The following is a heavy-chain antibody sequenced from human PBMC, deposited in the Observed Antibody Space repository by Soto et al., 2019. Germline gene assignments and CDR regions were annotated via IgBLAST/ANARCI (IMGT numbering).Heavy chain of an antibody. J-gene: IGHJ4*02. CDR1: GFTFSSYA. CDR3: AKGSYGSGSYYSRPFDY. Sequence: GGSLRLSCAASGFTFSSYAMSWVRQAPGKGLEWVSAISGSGGSTYYADSVKGRFTISRDNSKNTLYLQMNSLRAEDTAVYYCAKGSYGSGSYYSRPFDYWGQGTLVTVSS. D-gene: IGHD3-10*01. V-gene: IGHV3-23*01. CDR2: ISGSGGST.